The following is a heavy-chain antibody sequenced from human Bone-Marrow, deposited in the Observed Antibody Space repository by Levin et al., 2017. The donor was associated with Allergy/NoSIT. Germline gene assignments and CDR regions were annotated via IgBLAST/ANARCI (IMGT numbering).Heavy chain of an antibody. Sequence: AGGSLRLSCAASGFTVSNNYMRWVRQAPGKGLEWVSLIYSGGDTSYAESVKDRFTISRDSSTNTLYLQMNSLRAEDTAVYYCARGGGAAAGIWGQGTLVTVSS. CDR3: ARGGGAAAGI. CDR1: GFTVSNNY. D-gene: IGHD6-13*01. CDR2: IYSGGDT. J-gene: IGHJ4*02. V-gene: IGHV3-66*01.